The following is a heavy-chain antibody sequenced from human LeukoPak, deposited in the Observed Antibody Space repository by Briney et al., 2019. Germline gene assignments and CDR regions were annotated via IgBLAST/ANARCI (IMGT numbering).Heavy chain of an antibody. J-gene: IGHJ4*02. D-gene: IGHD3-22*01. V-gene: IGHV4-34*01. Sequence: SETLSLTCAVYGGSFSGYYWSWIRQPPGKGLEWIGEINHSGSTNYNPSLKSRVTISVDTSKNQFSLKLSSVTAADPAVYYCARGGGPEGGYYPFDYWGQGTLVTVSS. CDR3: ARGGGPEGGYYPFDY. CDR2: INHSGST. CDR1: GGSFSGYY.